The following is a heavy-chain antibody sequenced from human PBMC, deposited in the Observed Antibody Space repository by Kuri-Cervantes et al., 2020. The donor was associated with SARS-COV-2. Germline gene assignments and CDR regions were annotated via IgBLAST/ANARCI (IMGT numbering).Heavy chain of an antibody. Sequence: GGSLRLSCAASGFTFSYYGMHWVRQAPGKGLEWVGFVRRDGSNYYYADSVKGRFTISRDNTKNTLYLQMNSLGAEDTAFYYCAKGDSSGYYSSFECWGQGTLVTVSS. CDR1: GFTFSYYG. D-gene: IGHD3-22*01. CDR3: AKGDSSGYYSSFEC. J-gene: IGHJ4*02. CDR2: VRRDGSNY. V-gene: IGHV3-30*02.